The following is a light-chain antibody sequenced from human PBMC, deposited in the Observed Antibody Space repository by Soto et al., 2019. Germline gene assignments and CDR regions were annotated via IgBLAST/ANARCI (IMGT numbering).Light chain of an antibody. CDR3: QHYNSYSEA. CDR2: AAS. Sequence: DIQMTQSPSSLSASVGDRVNMTCRASRSISRYLSWYQQKPGKAPNLLIYAASSLQSGVPSRFSGAGSGTAFTLTIANLHPEDFATYYCQHYNSYSEAFGQGTKVELK. V-gene: IGKV1-39*01. J-gene: IGKJ1*01. CDR1: RSISRY.